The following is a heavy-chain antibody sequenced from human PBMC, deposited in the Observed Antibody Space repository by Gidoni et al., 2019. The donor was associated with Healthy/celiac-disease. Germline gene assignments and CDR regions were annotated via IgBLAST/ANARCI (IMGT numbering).Heavy chain of an antibody. V-gene: IGHV3-23*01. CDR1: GFTFSSSA. CDR2: ISGSGGST. CDR3: AKDLVLATAGKG. Sequence: VQPLLPGGGLVQPGASLLLSCPASGFTFSSSAMSWVRQAPGTGLEWVSAISGSGGSTYYEDSVKDRFTISRDNSKNTLYLQMNSLRAEDTAVYYCAKDLVLATAGKGWGQGTMVTVSS. D-gene: IGHD6-13*01. J-gene: IGHJ3*01.